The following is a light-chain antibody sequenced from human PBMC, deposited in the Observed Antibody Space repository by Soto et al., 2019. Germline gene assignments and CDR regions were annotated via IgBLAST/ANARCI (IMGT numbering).Light chain of an antibody. J-gene: IGKJ4*01. V-gene: IGKV1-5*03. CDR1: QSISNW. Sequence: DIQMTQYPSTMSASVGDRVTITCRASQSISNWLAWYQQKPGKAPNLVIYKASSLESGIPSRFSCSGSRRDFTRTISSLQSVDFATDYFLQYKSYPLTCSRGTKVYI. CDR3: LQYKSYPLT. CDR2: KAS.